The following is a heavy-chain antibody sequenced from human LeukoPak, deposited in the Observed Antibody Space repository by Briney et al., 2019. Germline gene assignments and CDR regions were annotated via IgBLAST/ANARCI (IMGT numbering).Heavy chain of an antibody. V-gene: IGHV3-7*04. Sequence: PGGSLRLSCVASGFTFSGHWMSWVRQAPGKGLEWVANIHQDGNEKYYVDSVKGRFTISRDNAKNSLYLQMNSLRAEDTAVYYCARGDKFSGDYWGQGTLVTVSS. D-gene: IGHD2-15*01. CDR3: ARGDKFSGDY. J-gene: IGHJ4*02. CDR2: IHQDGNEK. CDR1: GFTFSGHW.